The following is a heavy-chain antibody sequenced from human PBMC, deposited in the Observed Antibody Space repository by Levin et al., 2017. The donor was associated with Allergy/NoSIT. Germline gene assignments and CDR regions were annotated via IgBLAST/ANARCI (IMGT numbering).Heavy chain of an antibody. CDR1: GYSFTSYW. Sequence: ASVKVSCQGSGYSFTSYWIGWVRQMPGKGLEWMGIIYPGDSDTRYSPSFQGQVTISADKSISPAYLQWSSLKASDTAIYYCARRGTRDYYYYMDVWGKGTTVTVSS. J-gene: IGHJ6*03. V-gene: IGHV5-51*01. CDR2: IYPGDSDT. D-gene: IGHD1-1*01. CDR3: ARRGTRDYYYYMDV.